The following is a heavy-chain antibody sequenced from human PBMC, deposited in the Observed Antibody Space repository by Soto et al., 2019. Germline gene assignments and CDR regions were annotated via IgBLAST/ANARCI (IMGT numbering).Heavy chain of an antibody. Sequence: SETLSLTCSVYGGSFSGYYWSWIRQPPGKGLEWIGEINHSGSTNYNPSLKSRVTISVDTSKNQFSLKLSSVTAADTAVYYCATDYGDYVGFDAFDIWGQGTMVTVS. CDR2: INHSGST. CDR3: ATDYGDYVGFDAFDI. J-gene: IGHJ3*02. V-gene: IGHV4-34*01. D-gene: IGHD4-17*01. CDR1: GGSFSGYY.